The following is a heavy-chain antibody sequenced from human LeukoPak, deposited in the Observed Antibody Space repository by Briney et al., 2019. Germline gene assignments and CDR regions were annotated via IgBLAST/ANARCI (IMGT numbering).Heavy chain of an antibody. CDR3: AKSGAARPHRYGMDV. Sequence: GGSLRLSCAASGFTFSNYAMSWVRQAPGKGLEWVSTISDGGGYTYSADSVKGRFTISRDNSKNTLHLQMNSPRAEDTAAYYCAKSGAARPHRYGMDVWGQGTTVTVSS. CDR2: ISDGGGYT. CDR1: GFTFSNYA. J-gene: IGHJ6*02. V-gene: IGHV3-23*01. D-gene: IGHD6-6*01.